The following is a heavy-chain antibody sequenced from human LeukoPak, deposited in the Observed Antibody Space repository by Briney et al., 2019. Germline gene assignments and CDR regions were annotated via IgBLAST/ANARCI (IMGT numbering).Heavy chain of an antibody. V-gene: IGHV3-74*01. Sequence: GGSLRLSCAASGFTFSSYWMHWVRQAPGKGLVWVSRINSDGSSTSYADSVKGRFTISRDNAKNTLYLQMNSLRAEDTAVYYCARVDLIVVVINYFDYWGQGTLVTVSS. D-gene: IGHD3-22*01. J-gene: IGHJ4*02. CDR3: ARVDLIVVVINYFDY. CDR2: INSDGSST. CDR1: GFTFSSYW.